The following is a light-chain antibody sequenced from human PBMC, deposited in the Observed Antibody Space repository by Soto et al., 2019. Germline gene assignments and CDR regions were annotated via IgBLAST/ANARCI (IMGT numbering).Light chain of an antibody. CDR1: QDISSW. CDR3: QQANSFPIT. J-gene: IGKJ5*01. V-gene: IGKV1-12*01. Sequence: DILMTQSPSSVSASVGDRVTIACRASQDISSWLAWYQQTPGRVPKLLIYATSKLQPGVPTRFSGSGSGTNFTLTISSLHPVDFATYYCQQANSFPITFGQGTRLDIK. CDR2: ATS.